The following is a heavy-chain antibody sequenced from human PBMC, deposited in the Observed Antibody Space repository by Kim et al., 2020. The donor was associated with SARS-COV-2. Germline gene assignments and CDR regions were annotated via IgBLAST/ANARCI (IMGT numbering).Heavy chain of an antibody. CDR1: GYTFTSYG. CDR3: ARLLDHDFWSGWSVYYYGMDV. J-gene: IGHJ6*02. CDR2: ISAYNGNT. D-gene: IGHD3-3*01. Sequence: ASVKVSCKASGYTFTSYGISWVRQAPGQGLEWMGWISAYNGNTNYAQKLQGRVTMTTDTSTSTAYMELRSLRSDDTAVYYCARLLDHDFWSGWSVYYYGMDVWGQGTTVTVSS. V-gene: IGHV1-18*01.